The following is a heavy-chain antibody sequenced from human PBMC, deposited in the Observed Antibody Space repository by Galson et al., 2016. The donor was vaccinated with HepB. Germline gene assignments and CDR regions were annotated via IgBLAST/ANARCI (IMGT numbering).Heavy chain of an antibody. CDR2: ISGSGGST. CDR3: AKVNGVSGTLGFDY. D-gene: IGHD1-26*01. CDR1: EFTFSSYG. J-gene: IGHJ4*02. V-gene: IGHV3-23*01. Sequence: SLRLSCAASEFTFSSYGMSWVRQAPGKGLEWVSTISGSGGSTYYADSVKGRFTISRDNSKNTLYLQMNSLRAEDTAVYYCAKVNGVSGTLGFDYWGQGTLVTVSS.